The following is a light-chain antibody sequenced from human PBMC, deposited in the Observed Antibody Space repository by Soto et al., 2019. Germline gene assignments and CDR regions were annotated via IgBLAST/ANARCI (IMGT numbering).Light chain of an antibody. Sequence: DIQITQSPSSLSASVGDRVTITCRASHSISRYLNWYQHRPVQGPKRLINAASHLRRGVPSRFSGSGSGTDFTLTITSLQPEDFAFYYCQQSYVTPPITFGQGTRLEI. V-gene: IGKV1-39*01. CDR3: QQSYVTPPIT. CDR1: HSISRY. J-gene: IGKJ5*01. CDR2: AAS.